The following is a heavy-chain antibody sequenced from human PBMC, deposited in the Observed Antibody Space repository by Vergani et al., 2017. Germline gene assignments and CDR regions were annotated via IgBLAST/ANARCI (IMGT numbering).Heavy chain of an antibody. D-gene: IGHD1-26*01. Sequence: QVNLQESGPGLVKPSETLSLTCAVSGDSISSGNNWGWIRQPPGKGLEWISSVSHSGDTYFNPSLKSRLTISADSSRNQFFLKLTSVTAADTAIYYCAGPSIGSYLDQQAFDIWGQGTVVTVSS. CDR3: AGPSIGSYLDQQAFDI. CDR2: VSHSGDT. V-gene: IGHV4-38-2*01. CDR1: GDSISSGNN. J-gene: IGHJ3*02.